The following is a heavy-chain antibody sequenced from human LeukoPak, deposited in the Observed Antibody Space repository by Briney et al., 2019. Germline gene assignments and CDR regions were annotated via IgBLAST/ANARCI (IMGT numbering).Heavy chain of an antibody. CDR2: MNPNSGNT. V-gene: IGHV1-8*01. J-gene: IGHJ3*02. CDR3: ASSSGYNAFDI. D-gene: IGHD3-22*01. Sequence: ASVKVSCKASGYTFTSYDVNWFRQATGQGLEWMGWMNPNSGNTGYAQKFQGRVSLTRDTSISTAYLELISLRSEDTAVYYCASSSGYNAFDIWGQGTMVTVSS. CDR1: GYTFTSYD.